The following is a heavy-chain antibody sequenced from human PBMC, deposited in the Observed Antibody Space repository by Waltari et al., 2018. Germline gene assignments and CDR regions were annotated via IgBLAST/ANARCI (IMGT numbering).Heavy chain of an antibody. Sequence: EVQLVETGGGLIQPGGSLRLSCAASGFTVSNNSMTWVRPAPGKGREWVSVIHIPSTTYYADSVKGRFTMSRDNSKNTLSLQMNSLRDEDTAVYYCARSPGSRHYFDYWGQGTLVTVSS. CDR3: ARSPGSRHYFDY. CDR1: GFTVSNNS. J-gene: IGHJ4*02. V-gene: IGHV3-53*02. CDR2: IHIPSTT. D-gene: IGHD3-10*01.